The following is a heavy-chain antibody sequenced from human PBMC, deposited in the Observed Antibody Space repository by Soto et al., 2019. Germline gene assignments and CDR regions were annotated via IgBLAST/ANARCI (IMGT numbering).Heavy chain of an antibody. CDR3: TRGFLGTYSSSWY. CDR1: GFTFGGYA. J-gene: IGHJ4*02. CDR2: IRSKAYGGTT. Sequence: SLRLSCTASGFTFGGYAMSWFRQAPGKGLEWVGFIRSKAYGGTTEYAASVKGRFTISRDDSKSIAYLQMNSLKTEDTAVYYCTRGFLGTYSSSWYWGQGTLVTVSS. V-gene: IGHV3-49*03. D-gene: IGHD6-13*01.